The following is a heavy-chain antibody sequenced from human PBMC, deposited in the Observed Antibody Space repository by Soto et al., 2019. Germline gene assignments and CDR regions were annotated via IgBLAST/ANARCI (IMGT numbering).Heavy chain of an antibody. CDR2: NNPNSGGT. CDR3: ARDQERYFDWSPQQLVIPIFDY. V-gene: IGHV1-2*02. J-gene: IGHJ4*02. CDR1: GYTFTGYY. D-gene: IGHD3-9*01. Sequence: ASVKVSCKASGYTFTGYYIHWVRQAPGQGLELMCWNNPNSGGTNFAQKFQDRITMTRDKSISTAYMELSSLRSDDTAVYFCARDQERYFDWSPQQLVIPIFDYWGQGTLVTVYS.